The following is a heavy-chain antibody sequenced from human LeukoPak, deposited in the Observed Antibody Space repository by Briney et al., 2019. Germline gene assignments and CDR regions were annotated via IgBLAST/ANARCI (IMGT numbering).Heavy chain of an antibody. Sequence: KPSETLSLTCTVSGGSISSSSYYWGWIRQPPGKGLEWIGSIYYSGSTYYNPSLKSRVTISVDTSKNQFSLKLSSVTAADTAVYYCARLGYSSSWSDYWGQGTLVTVSS. CDR3: ARLGYSSSWSDY. D-gene: IGHD6-13*01. CDR2: IYYSGST. V-gene: IGHV4-39*01. CDR1: GGSISSSSYY. J-gene: IGHJ4*02.